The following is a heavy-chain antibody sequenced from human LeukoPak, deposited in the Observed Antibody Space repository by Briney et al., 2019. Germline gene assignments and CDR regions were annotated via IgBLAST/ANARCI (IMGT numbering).Heavy chain of an antibody. Sequence: GGSLRLSCSASGFTFSSYAMSWVRQAPGKGLEWVSAISGSGGSTYYADSVKGRFTISRDNSKNTLYLQMNSLRAEDTAVYYCAKVRQYQLLPFDYWGQGTLVTVSS. J-gene: IGHJ4*02. CDR2: ISGSGGST. D-gene: IGHD2-2*01. V-gene: IGHV3-23*01. CDR1: GFTFSSYA. CDR3: AKVRQYQLLPFDY.